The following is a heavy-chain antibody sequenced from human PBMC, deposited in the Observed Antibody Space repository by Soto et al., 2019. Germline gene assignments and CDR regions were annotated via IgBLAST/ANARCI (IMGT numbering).Heavy chain of an antibody. CDR3: TTDGDYNWNDLGYYYGMDV. V-gene: IGHV3-15*07. J-gene: IGHJ6*02. D-gene: IGHD1-20*01. CDR1: GFTFSNAW. Sequence: GGSLRLSCAASGFTFSNAWMNWVRQAPGKGLEWVGRIKSKTDGGTTDYAAPVKGRFTISRDDSKNTLYLQMNSLKTEDTAVYYCTTDGDYNWNDLGYYYGMDVWGQGTTVTVSS. CDR2: IKSKTDGGTT.